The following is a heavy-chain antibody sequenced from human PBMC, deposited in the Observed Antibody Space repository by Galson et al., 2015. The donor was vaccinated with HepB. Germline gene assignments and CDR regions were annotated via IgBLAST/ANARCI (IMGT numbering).Heavy chain of an antibody. CDR3: ARGGMAAIGGPSFDS. J-gene: IGHJ4*02. CDR2: INTYSDGT. Sequence: SVKVSCKASGYTFTTYTINWVRQVPGQGLEGRGRINTYSDGTNYAQKFQDRVTMTADTSTNTAYLELGSLGFDDTAVYYCARGGMAAIGGPSFDSWGQGTLVTVSS. V-gene: IGHV1-18*01. D-gene: IGHD5-24*01. CDR1: GYTFTTYT.